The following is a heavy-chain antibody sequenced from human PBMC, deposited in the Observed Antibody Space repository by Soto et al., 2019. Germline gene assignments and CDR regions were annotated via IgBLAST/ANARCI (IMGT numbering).Heavy chain of an antibody. J-gene: IGHJ4*02. CDR2: IRDDGVDA. CDR3: ARAVILGSGSCSN. D-gene: IGHD3-10*01. CDR1: GFTFSSHW. V-gene: IGHV3-74*01. Sequence: EVQLVESGGGLVQPGGSLKLSCAASGFTFSSHWMHWVRQAPGKGLVWVSRIRDDGVDAGYADSVRGRFTISRDNAKSMLYLQMDSLRAEDTAVYYCARAVILGSGSCSNWGQGTLVTVSS.